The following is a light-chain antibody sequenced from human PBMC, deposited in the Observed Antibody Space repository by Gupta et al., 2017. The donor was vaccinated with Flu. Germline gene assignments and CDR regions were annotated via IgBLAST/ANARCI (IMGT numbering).Light chain of an antibody. V-gene: IGLV1-44*01. CDR2: GNN. CDR1: SSNIGSNT. CDR3: AAWDDSLNGHYV. Sequence: QSVLVQPPSASGTPGQRVTISCSGSSSNIGSNTVNWYQQVPGTAPKLLIYGNNQRPSGVPDRFSGSKSGTSASLAISGLQSEDEADYYCAAWDDSLNGHYVFGTGTKVTVL. J-gene: IGLJ1*01.